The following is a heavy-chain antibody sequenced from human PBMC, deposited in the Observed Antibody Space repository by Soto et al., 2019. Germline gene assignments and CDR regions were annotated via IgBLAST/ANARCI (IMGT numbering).Heavy chain of an antibody. Sequence: SVKVSCNASGGTFSSYAISCVRQAPGQGLEWMGGIIPIFGTANYAQKFQGRVTITADESTTTAYMELSSLRSEDTAVYYCARDLKRYYDSSGYGYYYYGMDVWGQGTTVTVSS. V-gene: IGHV1-69*13. J-gene: IGHJ6*02. CDR2: IIPIFGTA. D-gene: IGHD3-22*01. CDR1: GGTFSSYA. CDR3: ARDLKRYYDSSGYGYYYYGMDV.